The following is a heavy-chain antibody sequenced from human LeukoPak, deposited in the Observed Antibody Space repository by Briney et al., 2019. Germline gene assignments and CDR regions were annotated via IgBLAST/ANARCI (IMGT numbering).Heavy chain of an antibody. D-gene: IGHD1-26*01. J-gene: IGHJ4*02. V-gene: IGHV3-7*01. CDR1: GFTFSNYG. CDR2: IKQDGSEK. CDR3: ARVGPDY. Sequence: GGSLRLSCAASGFTFSNYGMHWVRQAPGKGLEWVANIKQDGSEKYYVDSVKGRFTISRDNAKNSLYLQMNSLRAEDTAVYYCARVGPDYWGQGTLVTVSS.